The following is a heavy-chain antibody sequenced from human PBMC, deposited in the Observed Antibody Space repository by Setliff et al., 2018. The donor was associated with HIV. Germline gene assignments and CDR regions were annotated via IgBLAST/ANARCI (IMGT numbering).Heavy chain of an antibody. CDR3: AKTLPTLYPPHDYYFAMDV. Sequence: GGSLRLSCAASGFTFSSYGMHWVRQAPGKGLEWVAFIRYDGSNKYYADSVKGRFTISRDNSKNTLYLQMNSLRAEDTAVYYCAKTLPTLYPPHDYYFAMDVWGQGTTVTVS. CDR2: IRYDGSNK. J-gene: IGHJ6*02. V-gene: IGHV3-30*02. CDR1: GFTFSSYG. D-gene: IGHD2-15*01.